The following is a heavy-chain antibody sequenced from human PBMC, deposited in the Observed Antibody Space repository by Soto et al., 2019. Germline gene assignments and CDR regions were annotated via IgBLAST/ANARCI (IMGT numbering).Heavy chain of an antibody. Sequence: GGSLRLSCAASGFTFSSYAMHWVRQAPGKGLEYVSAISSNGGSTYYANSVKGRFTISRDNSKNTLYLQMGSLRAEDMAVYYCARDNGLWFGELGYYGMDVWGQGTTVTVSS. CDR1: GFTFSSYA. CDR3: ARDNGLWFGELGYYGMDV. V-gene: IGHV3-64*01. J-gene: IGHJ6*02. D-gene: IGHD3-10*01. CDR2: ISSNGGST.